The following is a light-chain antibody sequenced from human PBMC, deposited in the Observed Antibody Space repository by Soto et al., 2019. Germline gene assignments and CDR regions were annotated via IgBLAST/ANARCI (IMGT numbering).Light chain of an antibody. J-gene: IGKJ1*01. CDR3: QKYNIAPWT. Sequence: DIQMTQSPSSLSAYVGDRVTITCRASQAISTYLAWYQKKPGKVPKLLIYAASTLQSGVPSRFSGSGSGTDFTLTISSLQPEDVATYYCQKYNIAPWTFGQGTKVEIK. CDR1: QAISTY. V-gene: IGKV1-27*01. CDR2: AAS.